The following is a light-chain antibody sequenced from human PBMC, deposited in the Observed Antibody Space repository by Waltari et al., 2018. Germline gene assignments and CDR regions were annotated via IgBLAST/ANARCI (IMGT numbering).Light chain of an antibody. CDR2: DVT. CDR1: SSDVGGYNY. Sequence: QSALTQPASVSGSPGQSITISCTGSSSDVGGYNYVSWYQQHPGKAPKLIIYDVTKRPSGFSNRFSGSKSVNTASLTISGLQAEDEADYYCSSFTSSSTVVFGGGTKLTVL. J-gene: IGLJ2*01. CDR3: SSFTSSSTVV. V-gene: IGLV2-14*03.